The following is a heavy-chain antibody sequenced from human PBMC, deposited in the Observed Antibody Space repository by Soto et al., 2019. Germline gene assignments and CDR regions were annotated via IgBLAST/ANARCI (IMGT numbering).Heavy chain of an antibody. V-gene: IGHV1-69*12. CDR2: IVPIFGTA. Sequence: QVQLVQSGAEVKKPGSSGKVSCKASGGTFSSYAITLVRQAPGQGLEWMGGIVPIFGTANYAQKLQGRGTITADESTTTAYKEPSSMRSEDTAGYYCERDRGPSSACYPYWCYTWGQGTLVTVSS. D-gene: IGHD3-22*01. CDR1: GGTFSSYA. CDR3: ERDRGPSSACYPYWCYT. J-gene: IGHJ5*02.